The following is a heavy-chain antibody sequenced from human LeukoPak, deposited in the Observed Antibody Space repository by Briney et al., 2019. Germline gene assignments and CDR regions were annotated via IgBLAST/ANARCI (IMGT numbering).Heavy chain of an antibody. J-gene: IGHJ4*02. Sequence: PGGSLRLSCAASGFTFSSYAMSWVRQAPGKGLEWVSTLSGSGDSTYYADSVKGRFTISRDNSKNTLFLQMNSMRAEDTAVHYCAKEVWSAMYYFDFWGQGTLVTVSS. V-gene: IGHV3-23*01. CDR1: GFTFSSYA. CDR2: LSGSGDST. CDR3: AKEVWSAMYYFDF. D-gene: IGHD2-2*01.